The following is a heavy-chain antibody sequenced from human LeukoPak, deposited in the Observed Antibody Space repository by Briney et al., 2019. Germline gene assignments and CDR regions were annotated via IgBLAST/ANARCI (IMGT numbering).Heavy chain of an antibody. Sequence: PGGSLRLSCAASGFTFSGSAMHWVRQASGKGLERVGRIRSKANSYATAYAASVKGRFTISRDDSKNTAYLQMNSLKTEDTAVYYCTGSIAVADNDYWGQGTLVTVSS. V-gene: IGHV3-73*01. CDR2: IRSKANSYAT. J-gene: IGHJ4*02. D-gene: IGHD6-19*01. CDR3: TGSIAVADNDY. CDR1: GFTFSGSA.